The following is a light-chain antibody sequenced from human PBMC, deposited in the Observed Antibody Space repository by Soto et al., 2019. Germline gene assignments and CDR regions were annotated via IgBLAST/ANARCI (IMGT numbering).Light chain of an antibody. CDR3: QQCGGSPT. CDR1: QRISSTF. CDR2: GAS. V-gene: IGKV3-20*01. Sequence: EIVLTQSPGTLSLSPGERASLSCRASQRISSTFLAWYQQKPGQAPRLLIYGASSRATGIPDRFSGSGSGTDFTLTISRLEGEDFAMYYCQQCGGSPTFGQGTKVEVK. J-gene: IGKJ1*01.